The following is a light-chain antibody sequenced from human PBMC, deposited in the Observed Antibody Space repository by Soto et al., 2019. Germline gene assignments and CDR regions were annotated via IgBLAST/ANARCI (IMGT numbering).Light chain of an antibody. CDR2: DAS. CDR1: QSISSY. CDR3: QQYKSAT. Sequence: DIQMTQSPSTLSASVGDRVTITCRASQSISSYLAWYQQKPGKAPKLLIYDASSLESGVPSRFSGSGSGTEFTLTINSLQPDDFATYYCQQYKSATFGQGTKVDIK. V-gene: IGKV1-5*01. J-gene: IGKJ1*01.